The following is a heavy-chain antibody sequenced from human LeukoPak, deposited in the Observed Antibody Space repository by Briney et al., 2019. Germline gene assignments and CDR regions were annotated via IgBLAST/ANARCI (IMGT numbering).Heavy chain of an antibody. J-gene: IGHJ4*02. V-gene: IGHV1-18*01. D-gene: IGHD5/OR15-5a*01. CDR3: ARAPLYPLDY. CDR2: ISTYNGNT. CDR1: GYTFTSYG. Sequence: WASVKVSCKASGYTFTSYGISWVRQAPGQGLEWMGWISTYNGNTDYAQKFQGRVTMTTDTSTSTAFMELRNLRSDDTAVYYCARAPLYPLDYWGQGTLVTVSS.